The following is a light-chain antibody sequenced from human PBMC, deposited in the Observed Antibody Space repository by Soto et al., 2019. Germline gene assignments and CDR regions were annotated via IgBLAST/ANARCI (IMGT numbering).Light chain of an antibody. CDR2: GAS. Sequence: ETVLTQSPGTLSLSPVERATLSCRASQTIRSNYLAWYRQTPGQAPRLLIYGASNRATSIADRFSGSGSGTDFTLIISRLEPEDFALYYCQQYGSSPWTFGQGTKVEIK. J-gene: IGKJ1*01. CDR3: QQYGSSPWT. CDR1: QTIRSNY. V-gene: IGKV3-20*01.